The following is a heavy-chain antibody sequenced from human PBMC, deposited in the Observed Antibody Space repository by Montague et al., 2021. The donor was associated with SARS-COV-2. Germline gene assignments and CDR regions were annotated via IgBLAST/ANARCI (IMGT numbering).Heavy chain of an antibody. CDR3: ARVAGGFYYDSSAYFDF. CDR2: INQSGST. V-gene: IGHV4-34*01. Sequence: SETLSLTCAVYGGSFSSYYWSWIRQPPGKGLEWIGGINQSGSTNYNPSLKSRVTLSVDTSKKQFSLKLSSLTAADTAVYYCARVAGGFYYDSSAYFDFWGQGTRVTVSS. CDR1: GGSFSSYY. J-gene: IGHJ5*01. D-gene: IGHD3-22*01.